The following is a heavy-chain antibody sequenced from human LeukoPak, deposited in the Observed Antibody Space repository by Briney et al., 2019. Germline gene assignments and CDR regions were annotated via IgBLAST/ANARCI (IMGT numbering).Heavy chain of an antibody. CDR3: ARDKGYGSDY. CDR2: LTGSGDNT. J-gene: IGHJ4*02. Sequence: GGSLRLSCVASGFTFSGYGMTWVRQAPGKGLEWVSSLTGSGDNTYYADSVKGRFTISRDNAKNSLYLQMSSLRAEDTAMYYCARDKGYGSDYWGPGVQVTVSS. V-gene: IGHV3-21*01. CDR1: GFTFSGYG. D-gene: IGHD3-10*01.